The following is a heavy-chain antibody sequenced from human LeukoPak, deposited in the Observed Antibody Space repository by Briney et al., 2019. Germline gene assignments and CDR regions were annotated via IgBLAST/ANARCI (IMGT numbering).Heavy chain of an antibody. CDR3: ARGWGVPTSYFDY. J-gene: IGHJ4*02. D-gene: IGHD2-8*01. Sequence: GRSLRLSCAASGFTFRNYGMHWVRQAPGKGLGWVAVIWNDGSNKYYADSVKGRFTISRDSSKNTLYLQMNSLRADDTAVYYCARGWGVPTSYFDYWGQGTLVTVSS. V-gene: IGHV3-33*01. CDR2: IWNDGSNK. CDR1: GFTFRNYG.